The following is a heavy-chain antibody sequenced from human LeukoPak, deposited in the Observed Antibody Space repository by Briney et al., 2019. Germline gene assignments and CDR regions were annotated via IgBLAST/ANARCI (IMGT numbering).Heavy chain of an antibody. Sequence: GGSLRLSCAASGFTFSSYWMHWVRQAPGKGLVWVSRINSDGGNTSYADSVKGRFTISRDNAKNTLYLQMNSLRAEDTAVYYCARQGAKRPYYDILTSDYWGQGTLVTVSS. J-gene: IGHJ4*02. CDR3: ARQGAKRPYYDILTSDY. V-gene: IGHV3-74*01. D-gene: IGHD3-9*01. CDR2: INSDGGNT. CDR1: GFTFSSYW.